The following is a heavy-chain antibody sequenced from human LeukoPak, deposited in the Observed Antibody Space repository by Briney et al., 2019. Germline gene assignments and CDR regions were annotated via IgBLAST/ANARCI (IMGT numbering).Heavy chain of an antibody. D-gene: IGHD3-9*01. V-gene: IGHV3-53*01. Sequence: PGGSLRLSCAPSGFTVSSNYMSWVRQAPGKGLEWVSVIYSGGSTYYADSVKGRFTISRDNSKNTLYLQMNSLRAEDTAVYYCAKDLVLRYFDWGKESGAFDIWGQGTMVTVSS. J-gene: IGHJ3*02. CDR2: IYSGGST. CDR3: AKDLVLRYFDWGKESGAFDI. CDR1: GFTVSSNY.